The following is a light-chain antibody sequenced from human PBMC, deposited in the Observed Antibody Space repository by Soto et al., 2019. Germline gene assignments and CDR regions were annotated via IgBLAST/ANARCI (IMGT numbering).Light chain of an antibody. Sequence: QSALTQPRSVSGSPGQSVTISCTGTSSDVGGYNYVSWYQQHPGKAPKLMICDVSKRPSGVPDRFSGSKSGNTASLTISGLKVEDEADYYCCSYAGSYTVFFGGGPKLTVL. CDR2: DVS. CDR3: CSYAGSYTVF. J-gene: IGLJ2*01. V-gene: IGLV2-11*01. CDR1: SSDVGGYNY.